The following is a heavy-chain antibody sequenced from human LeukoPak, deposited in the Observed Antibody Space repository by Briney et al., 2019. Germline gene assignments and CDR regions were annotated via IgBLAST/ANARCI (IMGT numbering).Heavy chain of an antibody. D-gene: IGHD3-10*01. Sequence: GGSLRLSCAASGFPFTSHAMSWVRQAPGKGLEWVSSICGNGGNIYYADSVKGRFTISRDNSKNTLYLQMNSLRVEDTAVYYCAKYRGFGDSYDSWGQGTLVTVSS. V-gene: IGHV3-23*01. J-gene: IGHJ4*02. CDR3: AKYRGFGDSYDS. CDR2: ICGNGGNI. CDR1: GFPFTSHA.